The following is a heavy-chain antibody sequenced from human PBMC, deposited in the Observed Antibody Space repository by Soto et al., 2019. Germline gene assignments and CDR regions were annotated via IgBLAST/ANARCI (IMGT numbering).Heavy chain of an antibody. D-gene: IGHD3-10*01. J-gene: IGHJ4*02. CDR3: AKGRRFGPPNYYFDY. V-gene: IGHV3-23*01. Sequence: GGSLRLSCAASGFTFSSYAMSWVRQAPGKGLEWVSAISGSGGSTYYADSVKGRFTISRDNSKNMLYLQMNSLRAEDTAVYYCAKGRRFGPPNYYFDYWGQGTLVTVSS. CDR2: ISGSGGST. CDR1: GFTFSSYA.